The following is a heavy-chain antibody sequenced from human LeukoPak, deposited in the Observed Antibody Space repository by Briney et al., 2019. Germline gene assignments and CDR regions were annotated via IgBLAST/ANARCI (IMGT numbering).Heavy chain of an antibody. Sequence: SETLSLTCTVSGGSISSGDYYWSWIRQPPGEGLEWIGYIYYSGSTYYNPSLKSRVTISVDTSKNQFSLKLSSVTAADTAVYYCARDHQGYFDYWGQGTLVTVSS. CDR2: IYYSGST. V-gene: IGHV4-30-4*01. CDR1: GGSISSGDYY. CDR3: ARDHQGYFDY. J-gene: IGHJ4*02.